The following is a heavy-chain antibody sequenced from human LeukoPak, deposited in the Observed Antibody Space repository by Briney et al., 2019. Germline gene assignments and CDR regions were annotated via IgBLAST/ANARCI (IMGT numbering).Heavy chain of an antibody. Sequence: SETLSLTCAVSGGSISSSNWWSWVRQPPGKGLEWIGEIYHSGSTNYNPSLKNRVTISVDKSKNQFSLKLSSVTAADTAVYYCARALGEGPDGFDPWGQGTLVTVSS. V-gene: IGHV4-4*02. CDR1: GGSISSSNW. CDR2: IYHSGST. CDR3: ARALGEGPDGFDP. D-gene: IGHD3-10*01. J-gene: IGHJ5*02.